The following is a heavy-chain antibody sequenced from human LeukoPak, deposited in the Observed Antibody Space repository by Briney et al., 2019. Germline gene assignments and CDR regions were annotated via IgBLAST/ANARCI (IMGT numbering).Heavy chain of an antibody. D-gene: IGHD5-24*01. CDR1: GFTLRNFW. CDR3: ARDTGFNTFDY. Sequence: GGSLRPSCAASGFTLRNFWMSWVRQAPGKGLEWVGNIKEDGTMKYYLDSVKGRVTISRDNARNSVHLQLDSLRAEDTAVYFCARDTGFNTFDYWGQGTLVTVSS. J-gene: IGHJ4*02. CDR2: IKEDGTMK. V-gene: IGHV3-7*05.